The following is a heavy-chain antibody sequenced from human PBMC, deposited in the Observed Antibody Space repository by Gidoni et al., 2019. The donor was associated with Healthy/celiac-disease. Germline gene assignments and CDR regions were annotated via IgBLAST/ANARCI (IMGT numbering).Heavy chain of an antibody. V-gene: IGHV1-69*04. CDR1: GGTLSSYA. D-gene: IGHD2-21*02. J-gene: IGHJ4*02. Sequence: QVQLVQSGAEVQKPGSSVKVSCKASGGTLSSYAISWVRQAPGQGLEWMGRIIPILGIANYAQKFQGRVTITADKSTSTAYMELSSLRSEDTAVYYCARSRSYCGGDCLYYFDYWGQGTLVTVSS. CDR2: IIPILGIA. CDR3: ARSRSYCGGDCLYYFDY.